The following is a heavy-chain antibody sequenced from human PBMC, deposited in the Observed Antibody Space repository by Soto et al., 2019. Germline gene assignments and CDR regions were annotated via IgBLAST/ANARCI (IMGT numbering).Heavy chain of an antibody. Sequence: ASLKVSFKASGYTFTGYYMHWVRQAPGQGLEWMGWINPNSGGTNYAQKFQGRVTMTRDTSISTAYMELSRLRSDDTAVYYCARVRSGSSRSSAFDIWGQGTMVTVSS. J-gene: IGHJ3*02. V-gene: IGHV1-2*02. CDR2: INPNSGGT. D-gene: IGHD1-26*01. CDR1: GYTFTGYY. CDR3: ARVRSGSSRSSAFDI.